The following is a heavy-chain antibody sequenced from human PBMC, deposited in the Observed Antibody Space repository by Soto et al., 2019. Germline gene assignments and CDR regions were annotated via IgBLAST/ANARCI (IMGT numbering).Heavy chain of an antibody. CDR1: GYTFTSYA. J-gene: IGHJ6*02. V-gene: IGHV1-3*01. CDR3: ARVRYSSSWSYYYYGMDV. Sequence: ASVKVSCKASGYTFTSYAMHWVRQAPGQRLEWMGWINAGNGNTKYSQKFQGRVTITRDTSASTAYMELSSLRSEDTAVYYCARVRYSSSWSYYYYGMDVWGQGTTVTVSS. D-gene: IGHD6-13*01. CDR2: INAGNGNT.